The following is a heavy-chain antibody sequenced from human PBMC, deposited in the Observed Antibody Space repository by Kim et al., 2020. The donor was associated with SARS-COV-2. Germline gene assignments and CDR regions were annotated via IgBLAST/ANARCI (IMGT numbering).Heavy chain of an antibody. D-gene: IGHD5-12*01. V-gene: IGHV3-11*06. Sequence: VKGRFTISRDNAKNSLYLQMNSLRAEDTAVYYCARERGYSGPYNYYYGMDVWGQGTTVTVSS. J-gene: IGHJ6*02. CDR3: ARERGYSGPYNYYYGMDV.